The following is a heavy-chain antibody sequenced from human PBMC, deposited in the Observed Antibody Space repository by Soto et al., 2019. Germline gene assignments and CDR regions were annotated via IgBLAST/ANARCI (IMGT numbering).Heavy chain of an antibody. CDR3: ARAGTMVRGVIMGSGSYYYYGMDV. CDR2: IYYSGST. Sequence: SETLSLTCTVSGGSISSYYWRWIRQPPGKGLEWIGYIYYSGSTNYNPSLKSRVTISVDTSKTQFSLKLSSVTAADTAVYYCARAGTMVRGVIMGSGSYYYYGMDVWGQGTTVTVSS. V-gene: IGHV4-59*01. CDR1: GGSISSYY. J-gene: IGHJ6*02. D-gene: IGHD3-10*01.